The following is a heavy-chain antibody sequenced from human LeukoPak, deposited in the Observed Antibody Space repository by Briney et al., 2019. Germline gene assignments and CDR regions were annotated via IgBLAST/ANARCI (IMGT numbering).Heavy chain of an antibody. J-gene: IGHJ4*02. V-gene: IGHV4-39*01. Sequence: SETLSLTCTVSGGSLVSSTNYGGWVRQTPGKGMEWIGSMYYGGTTYYNPSLKSRLTLSVDTSKNQISLRLHSVTAADSAVYFCGSGKFSGYYDYWGQGTLVTVSS. CDR2: MYYGGTT. CDR1: GGSLVSSTNY. CDR3: GSGKFSGYYDY. D-gene: IGHD3-22*01.